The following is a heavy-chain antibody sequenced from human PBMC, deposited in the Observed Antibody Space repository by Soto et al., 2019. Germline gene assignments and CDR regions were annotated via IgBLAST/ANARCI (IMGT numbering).Heavy chain of an antibody. Sequence: ASETRPLPCIVSASSLRRHHWGWIRQTAGKELEWTGRIYTSGTTNDNPSLKSRATILVDTSKNQFPLKLSSVTAADTAVYYCAREGASGFGMDVWGQGTTVT. CDR3: AREGASGFGMDV. J-gene: IGHJ6*02. D-gene: IGHD1-26*01. CDR1: ASSLRRHH. V-gene: IGHV4-4*07. CDR2: IYTSGTT.